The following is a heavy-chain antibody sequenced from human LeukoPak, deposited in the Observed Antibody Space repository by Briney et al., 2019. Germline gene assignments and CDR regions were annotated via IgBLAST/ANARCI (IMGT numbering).Heavy chain of an antibody. J-gene: IGHJ4*02. CDR1: GFTLSSYV. V-gene: IGHV3-30-3*01. CDR3: AREKSGYYFDY. Sequence: GGSLRLSCAASGFTLSSYVMPWVRQAPGKGLEWVAVTSYDGSNKYYADSVKGRFTISRNNSKNTLYLEMNSLRAEDTAVYYCAREKSGYYFDYWGQGILATVSS. CDR2: TSYDGSNK. D-gene: IGHD3-10*01.